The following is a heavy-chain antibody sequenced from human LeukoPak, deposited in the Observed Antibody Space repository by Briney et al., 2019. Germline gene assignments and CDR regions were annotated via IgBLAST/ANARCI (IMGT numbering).Heavy chain of an antibody. V-gene: IGHV3-48*03. D-gene: IGHD5-18*01. CDR3: AKDLGVLRAIQLLGAFDI. CDR2: ISSSGSTI. CDR1: GFTFSSYE. Sequence: GGSLRLSCAASGFTFSSYEMNWVRQAPGKGLEWVTYISSSGSTIYYADSVKGRFTISRDNAKNSLYLQMNSLRAEDTAVYYCAKDLGVLRAIQLLGAFDIWGQGTMVTVSS. J-gene: IGHJ3*02.